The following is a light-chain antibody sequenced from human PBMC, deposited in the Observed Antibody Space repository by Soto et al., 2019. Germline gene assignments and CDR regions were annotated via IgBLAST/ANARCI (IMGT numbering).Light chain of an antibody. J-gene: IGLJ1*01. Sequence: QSALTQPASVSGSPGQSITISCTGTSSDVGGYNSVSWYQQHPGKAPKLMIYEVSKRHSGVSNRFSGSKSGNTASLTISGLQAEDEAEYYCSSYTSSSTLYVFGTGTKLTVL. V-gene: IGLV2-14*01. CDR2: EVS. CDR3: SSYTSSSTLYV. CDR1: SSDVGGYNS.